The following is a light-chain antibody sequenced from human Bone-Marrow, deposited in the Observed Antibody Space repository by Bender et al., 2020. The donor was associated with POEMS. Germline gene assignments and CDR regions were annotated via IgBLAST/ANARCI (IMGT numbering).Light chain of an antibody. CDR1: SSNIGNHG. CDR3: SAWYDSLSGWV. J-gene: IGLJ3*02. V-gene: IGLV1-36*01. Sequence: QSVVTQPPSLSEAPRQRVTISCSGSSSNIGNHGVNWYQQLPGEAPKLLIYYDDLLTPWVSDRFSASKSGTSASLAISELHSEDEALYYCSAWYDSLSGWVFGGGTNLTV. CDR2: YDD.